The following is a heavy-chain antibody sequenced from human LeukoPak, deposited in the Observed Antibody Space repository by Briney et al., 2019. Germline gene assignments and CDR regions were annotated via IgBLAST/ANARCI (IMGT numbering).Heavy chain of an antibody. CDR2: IYYSGST. D-gene: IGHD1-26*01. CDR3: ARRGIVGATTYYYYYGMDV. Sequence: PSETLSLTCTVSGGSISSYYWSWIRQPPGKGLEWIGYIYYSGSTNYNPSLKSRVTISVDTSKNQFSLKLSSVTVADTAVYYCARRGIVGATTYYYYYGMDVWGQGTTVTVSS. CDR1: GGSISSYY. V-gene: IGHV4-59*08. J-gene: IGHJ6*02.